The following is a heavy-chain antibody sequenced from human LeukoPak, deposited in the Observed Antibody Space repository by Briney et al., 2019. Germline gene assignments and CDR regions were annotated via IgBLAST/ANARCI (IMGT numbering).Heavy chain of an antibody. CDR3: ARVYSSSPPDY. J-gene: IGHJ4*02. V-gene: IGHV1-2*02. Sequence: ASVKVSCKASGYTFTGYYMHWVRQAPGQGLEWMGWINPNSGGINYAQKLQGRVTMTRDTSITTAYMELSRLRSDDTAVYYCARVYSSSPPDYWGQGTLVTVSS. D-gene: IGHD6-13*01. CDR2: INPNSGGI. CDR1: GYTFTGYY.